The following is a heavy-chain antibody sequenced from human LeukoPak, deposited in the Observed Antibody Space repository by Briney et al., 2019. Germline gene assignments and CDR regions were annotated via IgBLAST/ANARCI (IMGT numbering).Heavy chain of an antibody. D-gene: IGHD3-22*01. CDR2: INWNGGST. Sequence: PGGSLRLSCAASGFTFDDYGMSWVRHAPGKGLEWVSGINWNGGSTGYADSVKGRFTISRDNAKNSLYLQMNSLRAEDTALYYCARGDYDSSGYPPYYMDVWGKGTTVTVSS. V-gene: IGHV3-20*04. J-gene: IGHJ6*03. CDR1: GFTFDDYG. CDR3: ARGDYDSSGYPPYYMDV.